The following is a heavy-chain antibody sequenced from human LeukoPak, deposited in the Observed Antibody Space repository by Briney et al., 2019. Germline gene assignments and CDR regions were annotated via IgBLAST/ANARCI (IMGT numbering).Heavy chain of an antibody. J-gene: IGHJ5*02. V-gene: IGHV3-53*01. CDR3: ARGVGSSWPGWFDP. CDR2: IYSGGST. CDR1: GFTVSSNY. Sequence: PGGSLRLSCAASGFTVSSNYMSWVRQAPGKGLEWVSVIYSGGSTYYADSVKGRFTISRDNAKNSLYLQMNSLRAEDTAVYYCARGVGSSWPGWFDPWGQGTLVTVSS. D-gene: IGHD6-13*01.